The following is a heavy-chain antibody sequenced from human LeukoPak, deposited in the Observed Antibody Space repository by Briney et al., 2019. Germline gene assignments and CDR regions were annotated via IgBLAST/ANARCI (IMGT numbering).Heavy chain of an antibody. CDR3: ASGKYYYDGSGYYYFDY. D-gene: IGHD3-22*01. Sequence: SETLSLTCTVSGGSISSGGYYWSWIRQRPGKGLEWIGYIFYSGSTYYNPSLKSRVTISVDMSKNQFSLELISVSAADTAVYYCASGKYYYDGSGYYYFDYWGQGTLVTVSS. CDR2: IFYSGST. V-gene: IGHV4-31*03. CDR1: GGSISSGGYY. J-gene: IGHJ4*02.